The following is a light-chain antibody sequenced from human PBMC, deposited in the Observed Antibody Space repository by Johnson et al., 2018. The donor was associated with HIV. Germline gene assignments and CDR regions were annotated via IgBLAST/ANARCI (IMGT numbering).Light chain of an antibody. CDR2: SNN. V-gene: IGLV1-44*01. CDR3: AAWDDSLNGRYV. J-gene: IGLJ1*01. Sequence: QSVLTQPPSASGTPGQRVTISCSGSSSNIGSNTVSWYQQLPGKAPKLLIYSNNQLPSGVPDRFSGSKSGTSASLAISGLQSEEETDYYCAAWDDSLNGRYVFGTGTKVTVL. CDR1: SSNIGSNT.